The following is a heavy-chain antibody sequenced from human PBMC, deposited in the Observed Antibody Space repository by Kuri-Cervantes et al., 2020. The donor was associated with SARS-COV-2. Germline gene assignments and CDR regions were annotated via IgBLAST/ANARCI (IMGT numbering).Heavy chain of an antibody. CDR3: ARGITMVRGVIDY. V-gene: IGHV3-21*01. Sequence: GESLKISGAASGFTFSSYSMNWVRQAPGKGLEWVSSISSSSSYIYYADSVKGRFTIARDNAKNSLYLQMNSLRAEDTAVYYCARGITMVRGVIDYWGQGTLVTVSS. J-gene: IGHJ4*02. D-gene: IGHD3-10*01. CDR1: GFTFSSYS. CDR2: ISSSSSYI.